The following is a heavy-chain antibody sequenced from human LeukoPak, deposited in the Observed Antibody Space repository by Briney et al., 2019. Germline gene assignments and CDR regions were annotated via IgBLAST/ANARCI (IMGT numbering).Heavy chain of an antibody. J-gene: IGHJ6*03. CDR2: ISSSGTTI. Sequence: PGGSLRLSCAASGFTFSDFYMSWIRQAPGKGLEWVSYISSSGTTIYYADSVKGRFTISRDNAKNSLYLQMNSLRAEDTAVYYCARDYGDSDLSNYYYYYMDVWGKGTTVTVSS. CDR1: GFTFSDFY. V-gene: IGHV3-11*04. D-gene: IGHD4-17*01. CDR3: ARDYGDSDLSNYYYYYMDV.